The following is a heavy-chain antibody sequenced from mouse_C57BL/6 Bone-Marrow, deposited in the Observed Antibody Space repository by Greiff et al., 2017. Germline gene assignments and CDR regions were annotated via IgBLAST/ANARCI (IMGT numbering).Heavy chain of an antibody. CDR3: ARWLLSYYAMDY. D-gene: IGHD2-3*01. Sequence: QVQLQQPGAELVKPGASVKLSCKASGYTFTSYWMHWVKQRPGQGLEWIGMIHPNSGSTKYNEKFKSKATLTVDKSSSTAYMQRSSLTSEDSAVYYCARWLLSYYAMDYWGQGTAVTVSS. J-gene: IGHJ4*01. V-gene: IGHV1-64*01. CDR1: GYTFTSYW. CDR2: IHPNSGST.